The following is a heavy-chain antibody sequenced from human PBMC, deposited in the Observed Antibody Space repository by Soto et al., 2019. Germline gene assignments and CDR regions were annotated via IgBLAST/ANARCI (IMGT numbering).Heavy chain of an antibody. V-gene: IGHV3-48*01. CDR3: ASPPTSYGSGSYYNLDY. D-gene: IGHD3-10*01. CDR2: ISSSSSTI. CDR1: GFTFSSYS. Sequence: GGSLRLSCAASGFTFSSYSMNWVRQAPGKGLEWVSYISSSSSTIYYADSVKGRFTISRDNAKNSLYLQMNSLRAEDTAVYYCASPPTSYGSGSYYNLDYWGQGTLVTVSS. J-gene: IGHJ4*02.